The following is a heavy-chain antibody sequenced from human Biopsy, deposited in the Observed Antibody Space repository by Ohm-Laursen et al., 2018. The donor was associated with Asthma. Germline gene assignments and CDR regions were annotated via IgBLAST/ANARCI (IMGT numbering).Heavy chain of an antibody. D-gene: IGHD6-6*01. J-gene: IGHJ4*02. CDR3: ARAISSSWWAVEY. CDR2: ISYDGRNK. V-gene: IGHV3-30*03. CDR1: GFTFNSYG. Sequence: SLRLSCAASGFTFNSYGMHWVRQAPGKGLEWVAVISYDGRNKYYGDPVKGRFTISRDNSKNTLYLQMNSLRAEDTAVYYCARAISSSWWAVEYWGQGTLVTVSS.